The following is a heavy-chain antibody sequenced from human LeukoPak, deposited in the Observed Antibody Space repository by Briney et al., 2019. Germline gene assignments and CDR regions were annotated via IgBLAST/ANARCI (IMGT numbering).Heavy chain of an antibody. CDR2: IWYDGSNK. D-gene: IGHD3-10*01. V-gene: IGHV3-33*01. CDR3: ARTSRGDYFDY. CDR1: GFTFSSYG. J-gene: IGHJ4*02. Sequence: GGSLRLSCAASGFTFSSYGMHWVRQAPGKGLEWVAVIWYDGSNKYYADSVKGRFTISRDNSKNTLYLQMNSLRAEDTAVYYCARTSRGDYFDYWGQGTLVTVSS.